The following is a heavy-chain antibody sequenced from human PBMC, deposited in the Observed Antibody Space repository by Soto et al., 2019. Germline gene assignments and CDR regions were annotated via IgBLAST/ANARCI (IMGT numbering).Heavy chain of an antibody. J-gene: IGHJ5*02. CDR1: GGSISGHY. Sequence: QVQLQESGPGLVKPSETLSLTCTVSGGSISGHYWGWIRQPPGKAPEWIGQIFYSGGTNYNTSLEGRITMSVDTSKNPSSLRLSSMTAADTAVYYCARAGGNFDPWGQGTLVTVSS. V-gene: IGHV4-59*11. CDR2: IFYSGGT. CDR3: ARAGGNFDP.